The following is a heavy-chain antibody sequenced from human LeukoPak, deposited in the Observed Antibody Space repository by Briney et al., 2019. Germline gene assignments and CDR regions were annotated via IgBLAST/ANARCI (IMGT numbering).Heavy chain of an antibody. D-gene: IGHD4-23*01. V-gene: IGHV4-59*01. CDR1: GGSISSYY. CDR3: AGNLHPYGGKVDY. J-gene: IGHJ4*02. CDR2: IYYSGST. Sequence: SETPSLTCTVSGGSISSYYWSWIRQPPGKGLEWIGYIYYSGSTNYNPSLKSRVTISVDTSKNQFSLKLSSVTAADTAVYYCAGNLHPYGGKVDYWGQGTLVTVSS.